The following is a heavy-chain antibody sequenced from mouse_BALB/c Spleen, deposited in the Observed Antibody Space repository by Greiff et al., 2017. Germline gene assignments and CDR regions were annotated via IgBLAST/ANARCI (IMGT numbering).Heavy chain of an antibody. Sequence: EVQRVESGGGLVKPGGSLKLSCAASGFTFSDYYMYWVRQTPEKRLEWVATISDGGSYTYYPDSVKGRLTISRDNAKNNLYLQMSSLKSEDTAMYYCARDYYGSLYAMDYWGQGTSVTVSS. J-gene: IGHJ4*01. D-gene: IGHD1-1*01. V-gene: IGHV5-4*02. CDR1: GFTFSDYY. CDR2: ISDGGSYT. CDR3: ARDYYGSLYAMDY.